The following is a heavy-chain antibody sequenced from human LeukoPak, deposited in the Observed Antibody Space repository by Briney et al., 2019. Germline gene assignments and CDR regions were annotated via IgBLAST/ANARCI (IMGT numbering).Heavy chain of an antibody. CDR2: ISSSSDYI. D-gene: IGHD4-17*01. V-gene: IGHV3-21*01. J-gene: IGHJ5*02. Sequence: PGWSLRLSCAASGFTFSSYVMSWVRQAPGKGLEWVSSISSSSDYIYHADSVKGRFTISRDNPKKSLYLQMNSLRAEDTAVYYCARGATTTRFGRFDPWGQGTLVIVSS. CDR1: GFTFSSYV. CDR3: ARGATTTRFGRFDP.